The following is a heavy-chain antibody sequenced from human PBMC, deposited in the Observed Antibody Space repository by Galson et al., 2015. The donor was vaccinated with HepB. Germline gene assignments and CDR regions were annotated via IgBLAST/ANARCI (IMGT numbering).Heavy chain of an antibody. J-gene: IGHJ4*02. D-gene: IGHD2-8*01. CDR2: ISANNGNT. CDR3: ARSFVYANPFDY. V-gene: IGHV1-18*01. CDR1: GYTFTTYA. Sequence: SVKVSCKASGYTFTTYAITWVRQAPGQGLEWMGWISANNGNTRYAQKFQGRVTVTTDTSTGTAYMELRSLRSDDTAVYYCARSFVYANPFDYWGQGTLVTVSS.